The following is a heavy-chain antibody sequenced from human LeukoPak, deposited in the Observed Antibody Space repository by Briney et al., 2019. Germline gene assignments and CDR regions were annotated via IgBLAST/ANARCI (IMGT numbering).Heavy chain of an antibody. CDR2: INPDGSEK. V-gene: IGHV3-7*01. D-gene: IGHD3-10*01. CDR3: ATEPGIGYAFDI. J-gene: IGHJ3*02. CDR1: GITFRNYW. Sequence: GSLRLSCVASGITFRNYWMSWVRQAPGKGLEWVANINPDGSEKNYAHSVKGRFTISRDNAKNSVSLQMNSLTAQDTAVYYCATEPGIGYAFDIWGQGTMVTVSS.